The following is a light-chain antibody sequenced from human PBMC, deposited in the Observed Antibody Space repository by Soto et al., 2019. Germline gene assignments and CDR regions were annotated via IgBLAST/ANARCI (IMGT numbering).Light chain of an antibody. Sequence: DIQMTQSPSTLSASVGDRVTITCRASQSLNNYLAWYQQKPGKAPKLLIYDASTLERGVPSRFSGTGSGTEFTLTISSLQPDDFAVYYCQQRSNWPLTFGGGTKVEIK. CDR3: QQRSNWPLT. CDR2: DAS. J-gene: IGKJ4*01. CDR1: QSLNNY. V-gene: IGKV1-5*01.